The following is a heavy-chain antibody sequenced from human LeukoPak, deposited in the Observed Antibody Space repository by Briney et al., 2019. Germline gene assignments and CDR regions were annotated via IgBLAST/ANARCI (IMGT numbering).Heavy chain of an antibody. V-gene: IGHV3-23*01. J-gene: IGHJ4*02. CDR1: GFIFSTCV. CDR2: ISGGGGTT. Sequence: PGGSLRLSCAASGFIFSTCVMSWVRQAPGMGLEGVSTISGGGGTTCCADSVKGRFTISRDNSKNTLYLQMNSLRAEDTAVYYCAKEFGSVGGSGWYLGFDYWGQGTLVTVSS. CDR3: AKEFGSVGGSGWYLGFDY. D-gene: IGHD6-19*01.